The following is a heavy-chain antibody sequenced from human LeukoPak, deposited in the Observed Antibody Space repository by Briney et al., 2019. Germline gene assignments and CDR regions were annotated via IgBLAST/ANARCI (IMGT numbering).Heavy chain of an antibody. CDR2: IYHSGST. J-gene: IGHJ4*02. V-gene: IGHV4-38-2*02. D-gene: IGHD6-19*01. CDR3: ARDGVAGTD. Sequence: SETLSLTCSVSGYSISSGYYWGWIRQPPGKGLEWIGSIYHSGSTYYNPSLKSRVTISVDTSKNQFSLKLSSVTAADTAVYYCARDGVAGTDWGQGTLVTVSS. CDR1: GYSISSGYY.